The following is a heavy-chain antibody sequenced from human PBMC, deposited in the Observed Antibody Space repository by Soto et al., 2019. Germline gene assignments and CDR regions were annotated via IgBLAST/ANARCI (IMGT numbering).Heavy chain of an antibody. Sequence: QVQLQESGPGLVKPSQTLSLTCTVSGGSISSGGYYWSWIRQHPGKGLEWIGYIYYSGSTYYNPSLKSRVTISVDTSKNQCSLKLSSVTAADTAVYYCARYGGFGALSTSLFDYWGQGTLVTVSS. V-gene: IGHV4-31*03. CDR3: ARYGGFGALSTSLFDY. J-gene: IGHJ4*02. D-gene: IGHD3-10*01. CDR2: IYYSGST. CDR1: GGSISSGGYY.